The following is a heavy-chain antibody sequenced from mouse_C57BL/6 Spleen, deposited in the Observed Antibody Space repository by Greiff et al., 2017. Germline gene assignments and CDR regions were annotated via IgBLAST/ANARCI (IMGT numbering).Heavy chain of an antibody. J-gene: IGHJ2*01. CDR1: GYAFSSSW. Sequence: VQLQQSGPELVKPGASVKISCKASGYAFSSSWMNWVKQRPGKGLEWIGRIYPGDGDTNYNGKFKGKATVTADKSSSTAYMQLSSLTSEDSAVYFCARGNYCGSSDFDYWGQGTTLTVSS. V-gene: IGHV1-82*01. D-gene: IGHD1-1*01. CDR3: ARGNYCGSSDFDY. CDR2: IYPGDGDT.